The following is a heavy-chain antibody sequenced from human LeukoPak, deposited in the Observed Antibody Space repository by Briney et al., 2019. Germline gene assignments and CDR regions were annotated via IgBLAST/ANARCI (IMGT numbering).Heavy chain of an antibody. Sequence: PGGSLRLSCEGSAFIFSGHWMNWVRQTPGKGLEWVASIKEDGSERQYVDSVKGRFTISRDDAKNTVDLQMNSPRGEDTAVYYCVRGRGSYGWFDPWGQGTLVTVSS. J-gene: IGHJ5*02. V-gene: IGHV3-7*01. CDR3: VRGRGSYGWFDP. CDR2: IKEDGSER. D-gene: IGHD3-10*01. CDR1: AFIFSGHW.